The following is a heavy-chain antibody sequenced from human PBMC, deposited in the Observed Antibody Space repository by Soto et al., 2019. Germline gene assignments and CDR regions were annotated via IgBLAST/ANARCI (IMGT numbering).Heavy chain of an antibody. D-gene: IGHD3-22*01. V-gene: IGHV1-2*02. CDR1: GYTFTGYF. Sequence: GASVKVSCKASGYTFTGYFLHWVRQAPGQGLEWMGWINPNSGDTNYAQKFQGRVAMTRDTSISTAYMELSRLSSDDTAVYYCARVKNYYDSSGPFDYWGQGTLVTVSS. CDR3: ARVKNYYDSSGPFDY. J-gene: IGHJ4*02. CDR2: INPNSGDT.